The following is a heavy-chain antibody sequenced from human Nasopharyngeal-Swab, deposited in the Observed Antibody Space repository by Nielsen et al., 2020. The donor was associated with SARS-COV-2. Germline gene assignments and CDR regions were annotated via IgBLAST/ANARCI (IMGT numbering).Heavy chain of an antibody. D-gene: IGHD2-21*01. CDR2: IDAGGANT. V-gene: IGHV3-23*01. CDR1: GFTFSTYA. Sequence: GGSLRLSCAASGFTFSTYAMTWVRQAPGKGLEWVSTIDAGGANTFYPDSVKGRFTISRDNAKNSLYLQVHSLRDDDTAVYYCVRDSQWAFDYWGQGALVTVSP. CDR3: VRDSQWAFDY. J-gene: IGHJ4*02.